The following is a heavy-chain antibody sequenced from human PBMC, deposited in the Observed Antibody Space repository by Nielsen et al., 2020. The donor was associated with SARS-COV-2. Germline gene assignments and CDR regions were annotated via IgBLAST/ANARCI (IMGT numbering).Heavy chain of an antibody. CDR1: GFTFSSYW. D-gene: IGHD3-10*01. V-gene: IGHV3-7*01. CDR2: IKQDGSEK. Sequence: GESLKISCAASGFTFSSYWMSWVRQAPGKGLEWVANIKQDGSEKYYVDSVKGRFTISRDNAKNSLYLQMNSLRAEDTAVYYCARRGDLWFGESLFDYWGQGTPVTVSS. J-gene: IGHJ4*02. CDR3: ARRGDLWFGESLFDY.